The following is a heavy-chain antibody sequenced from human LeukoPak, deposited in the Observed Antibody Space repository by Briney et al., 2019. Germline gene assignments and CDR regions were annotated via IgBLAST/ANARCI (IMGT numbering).Heavy chain of an antibody. V-gene: IGHV1-69-2*01. CDR3: ATWGGAVATVAGDFGY. D-gene: IGHD5-12*01. CDR2: VDPEEGET. J-gene: IGHJ4*02. Sequence: AASVKVSCKVSGYTFTDYHLHWVQQAPGKGLEWMGSVDPEEGETIHAEKFQGRVTITADTSRDTAYMEMRRLRSEDTAVYYCATWGGAVATVAGDFGYWGQGTLVTVSS. CDR1: GYTFTDYH.